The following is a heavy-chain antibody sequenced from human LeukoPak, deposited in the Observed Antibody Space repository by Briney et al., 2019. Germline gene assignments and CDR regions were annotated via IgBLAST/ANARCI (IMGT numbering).Heavy chain of an antibody. D-gene: IGHD3-22*01. CDR2: INPNSGGT. CDR1: GYTFTGYY. J-gene: IGHJ5*02. V-gene: IGHV1-2*02. Sequence: AASVKVSCKASGYTFTGYYMHWVRQAPGQGLEWMGWINPNSGGTNYAQKFQGRVTMTRDTSISTAYMELSRLRSDDTAVYYCARGPYYYDSSGLFDPWGQGTLVTVSS. CDR3: ARGPYYYDSSGLFDP.